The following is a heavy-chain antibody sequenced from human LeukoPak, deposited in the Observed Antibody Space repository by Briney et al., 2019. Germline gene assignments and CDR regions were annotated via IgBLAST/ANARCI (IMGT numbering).Heavy chain of an antibody. D-gene: IGHD1-26*01. V-gene: IGHV1-18*01. J-gene: IGHJ4*02. Sequence: ASVKVSCKASGYTFTSYGISWVRQAPGQGLEWMGWISAYNGNTNYAQKLQGRVTMTTDTSTSTAYMELRSLRSNDTAVYYSAVEWEHGKKRFDYWGQGTLVTVSS. CDR2: ISAYNGNT. CDR1: GYTFTSYG. CDR3: AVEWEHGKKRFDY.